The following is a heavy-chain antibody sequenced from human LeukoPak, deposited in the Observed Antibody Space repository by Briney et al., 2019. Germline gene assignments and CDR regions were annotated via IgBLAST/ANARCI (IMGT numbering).Heavy chain of an antibody. CDR3: VRVSGFCTNGVCPSFDP. Sequence: GRSLRLSCAASGFTFTNYAMNWVRQAPGKGLEWVATVSYDGTDTSYADSVKGRFAIFRDNSKNTLYLQMNSLRTEDTAVYYCVRVSGFCTNGVCPSFDPWGQGTLVTVSS. CDR2: VSYDGTDT. V-gene: IGHV3-30*09. D-gene: IGHD2-8*01. CDR1: GFTFTNYA. J-gene: IGHJ5*02.